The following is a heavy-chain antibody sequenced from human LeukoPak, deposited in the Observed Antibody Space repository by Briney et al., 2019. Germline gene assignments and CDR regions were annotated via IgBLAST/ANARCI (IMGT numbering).Heavy chain of an antibody. J-gene: IGHJ4*02. V-gene: IGHV4-59*01. D-gene: IGHD3-10*01. Sequence: PSETLSLTCTVSGGSISSYYWSWIRQPPGKGLEWIGYIYYSGSTNYNPSLKSRVTISVDTSKNQFSLKLSSVTAADTTVYYCAGDPAQAGYFDYWGQGTLVTVSS. CDR3: AGDPAQAGYFDY. CDR2: IYYSGST. CDR1: GGSISSYY.